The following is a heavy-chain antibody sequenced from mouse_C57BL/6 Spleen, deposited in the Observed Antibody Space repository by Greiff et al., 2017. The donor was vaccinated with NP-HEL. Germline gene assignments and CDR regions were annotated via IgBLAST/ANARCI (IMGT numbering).Heavy chain of an antibody. CDR2: LYPGDGDT. CDR1: GYAFSSSW. J-gene: IGHJ3*01. CDR3: ARGGLRPWFAY. V-gene: IGHV1-80*01. D-gene: IGHD1-1*02. Sequence: QVQLQQSGAELVKPGASVKISCKASGYAFSSSWMNWVKQRPGKGLEWIGQLYPGDGDTNYNGKFKGKATLTADKSSSTAYMQLSSLTSEDSAVYFCARGGLRPWFAYWGQGTLVTISA.